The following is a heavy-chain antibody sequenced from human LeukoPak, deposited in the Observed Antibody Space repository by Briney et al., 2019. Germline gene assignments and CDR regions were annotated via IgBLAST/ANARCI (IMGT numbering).Heavy chain of an antibody. V-gene: IGHV4-34*01. Sequence: GSLRLSCDASGFTFTTYPMHWVRQPPGKGLEWIGEINHSGSTNYNPSLKSRVTISVDTSKNQFSLKLSSVTAADTAVYYCARGPYLPYYYGSGSYYYYMDVWGKGTTVTVSS. CDR2: INHSGST. CDR1: GFTFTTYP. J-gene: IGHJ6*03. CDR3: ARGPYLPYYYGSGSYYYYMDV. D-gene: IGHD3-10*01.